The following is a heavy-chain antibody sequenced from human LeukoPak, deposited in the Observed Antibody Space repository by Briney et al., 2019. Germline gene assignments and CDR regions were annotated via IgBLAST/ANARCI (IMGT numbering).Heavy chain of an antibody. J-gene: IGHJ4*02. D-gene: IGHD5-12*01. V-gene: IGHV1-46*01. CDR2: INPNGGST. CDR1: GYTFINYY. CDR3: ARGFRGGEYSGYDFLDY. Sequence: ASVKVPCKASGYTFINYYIHWVRQAPGQGLEWMGIINPNGGSTRYGQKFQGRVTMTRDTSTSTIYMELSSLRSEDTAMYYCARGFRGGEYSGYDFLDYWGQGTLVTVSS.